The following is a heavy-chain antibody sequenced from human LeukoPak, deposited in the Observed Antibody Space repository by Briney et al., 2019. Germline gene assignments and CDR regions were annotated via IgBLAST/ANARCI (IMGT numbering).Heavy chain of an antibody. CDR2: ISDSGGRT. Sequence: GGSLRLSCAVSGITLSNYGMSWVRQAPGKGLEWVAGISDSGGRTNYTDSVKGRFTISRDNPKNTLILQMNSLRPEDTAVYFCAKRGVVIRVILVGFHKEAYYFDSWGQGALVTVSS. CDR1: GITLSNYG. CDR3: AKRGVVIRVILVGFHKEAYYFDS. V-gene: IGHV3-23*01. J-gene: IGHJ4*02. D-gene: IGHD3-22*01.